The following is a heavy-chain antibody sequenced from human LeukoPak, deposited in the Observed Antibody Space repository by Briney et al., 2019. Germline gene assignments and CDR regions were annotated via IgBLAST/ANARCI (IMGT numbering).Heavy chain of an antibody. J-gene: IGHJ4*02. D-gene: IGHD5-18*01. CDR3: ARDTTAMVTAKD. CDR2: INPNSGNT. V-gene: IGHV1-18*04. Sequence: ASVKVSCKASGYTFTDYYIHWVRQAPGQGLEWMGWINPNSGNTNYAQKLQGRVTMTTDTSTSTAYMELRSLRSDDTAVYYCARDTTAMVTAKDWGQGTLVTVSP. CDR1: GYTFTDYY.